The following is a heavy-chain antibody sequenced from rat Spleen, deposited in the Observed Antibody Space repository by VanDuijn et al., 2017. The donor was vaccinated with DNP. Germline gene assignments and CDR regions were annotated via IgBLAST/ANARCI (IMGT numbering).Heavy chain of an antibody. D-gene: IGHD1-5*01. V-gene: IGHV5-25*01. CDR1: GFTFSSFA. J-gene: IGHJ2*01. CDR2: ITSGGSNT. Sequence: EVQLVESGGGLVQPGRSLKLSCAASGFTFSSFAMAWVRQAPKKGLEWVATITSGGSNTYYPDSVKGRFTISRDNAKSTLYLQMDSLRSEDTATYYCAKGYNYGYWGQGVMVTVSS. CDR3: AKGYNYGY.